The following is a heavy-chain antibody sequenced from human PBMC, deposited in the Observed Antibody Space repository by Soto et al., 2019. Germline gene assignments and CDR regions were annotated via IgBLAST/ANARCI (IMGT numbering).Heavy chain of an antibody. D-gene: IGHD2-15*01. V-gene: IGHV1-18*01. CDR2: ISAYNGNT. Sequence: GASVKVSCKASGYTFTSYGISRVRQAPGQGLEWMGWISAYNGNTNYAQKLQGRVTMTTDTSTNTAYMELRSLRSDDTAVYYCARVYCSGGSCYLGFGWYYYYMDVWGKGTTVTVSS. J-gene: IGHJ6*03. CDR1: GYTFTSYG. CDR3: ARVYCSGGSCYLGFGWYYYYMDV.